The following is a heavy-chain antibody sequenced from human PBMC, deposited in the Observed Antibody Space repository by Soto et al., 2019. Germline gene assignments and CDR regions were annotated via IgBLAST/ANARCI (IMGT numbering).Heavy chain of an antibody. D-gene: IGHD2-8*02. CDR3: ARDKITGLFDY. J-gene: IGHJ4*02. V-gene: IGHV4-34*01. CDR1: GGSFSGYY. Sequence: QVQLQQWGAGLLKPSETLSLTCAVYGGSFSGYYWTWIRQPPGTGLEWIGEINHSGSTIYNTSLKSRVTISVDTSKNQFSLKLTSVTAADTAVYYCARDKITGLFDYWGQGTLVTVSS. CDR2: INHSGST.